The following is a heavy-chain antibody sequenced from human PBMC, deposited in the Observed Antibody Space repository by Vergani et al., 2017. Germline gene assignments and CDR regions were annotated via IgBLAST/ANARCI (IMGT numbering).Heavy chain of an antibody. CDR3: ATYAGGIQLWWRYYFDY. CDR2: ISSSSSTI. V-gene: IGHV3-48*04. Sequence: EVQLVESGGGLVQPGGSLRLSCAASGFTFSSYSMNWVRQAPGKGLEWVSYISSSSSTIYYADSVKGRFTISRDNAKNSMYLQMNSLRAEDTAVYYCATYAGGIQLWWRYYFDYWGQGTLVTVSS. CDR1: GFTFSSYS. J-gene: IGHJ4*02. D-gene: IGHD5-18*01.